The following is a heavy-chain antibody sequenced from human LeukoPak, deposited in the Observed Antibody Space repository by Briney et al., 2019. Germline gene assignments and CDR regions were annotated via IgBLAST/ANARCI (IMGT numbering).Heavy chain of an antibody. CDR2: IYNGGST. D-gene: IGHD6-6*01. Sequence: GGSLTLTCAASELSFGSNYMTWLRQPPGKGLEWVALIYNGGSTYYTDSVKGRVTISRDNSKNTLYLQMSSVRAADTAVYYCARDKGTSYLSSFDYWSQGTLVTVSA. CDR3: ARDKGTSYLSSFDY. V-gene: IGHV3-66*01. J-gene: IGHJ4*02. CDR1: ELSFGSNY.